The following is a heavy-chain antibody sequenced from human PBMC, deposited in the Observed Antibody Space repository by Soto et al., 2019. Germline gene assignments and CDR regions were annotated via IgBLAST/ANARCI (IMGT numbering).Heavy chain of an antibody. Sequence: QVQLVQSGAEVKKPGASVKVPCKASGNTFTTYYVHWVRQAPGQGLEWMGVINPRDGGTSYAQKFQGRVPMTRDTSTSTVYMELSSLRSEDTVMYYCARRGYCSGGSCPLGFDYWGQGTLVTVSS. CDR3: ARRGYCSGGSCPLGFDY. CDR2: INPRDGGT. V-gene: IGHV1-46*03. J-gene: IGHJ4*02. CDR1: GNTFTTYY. D-gene: IGHD2-15*01.